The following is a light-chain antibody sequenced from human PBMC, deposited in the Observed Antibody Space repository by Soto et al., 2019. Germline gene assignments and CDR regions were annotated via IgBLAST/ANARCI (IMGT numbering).Light chain of an antibody. CDR2: KAS. J-gene: IGKJ1*01. Sequence: DIQMTQSPSTLSASVGDTVSITCRASQRIDTWLAWYQQKPGKAPKLLIYKASTLQGGVPSRFSGSGSGTEFTLTISSLQPDDFAKYYCQEYETFSPWTLGQGTKVDIK. CDR1: QRIDTW. V-gene: IGKV1-5*03. CDR3: QEYETFSPWT.